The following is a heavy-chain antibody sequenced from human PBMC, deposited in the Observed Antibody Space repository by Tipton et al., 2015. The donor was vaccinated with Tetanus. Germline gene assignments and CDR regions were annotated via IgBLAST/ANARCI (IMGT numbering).Heavy chain of an antibody. J-gene: IGHJ5*02. D-gene: IGHD3-22*01. V-gene: IGHV4-34*01. CDR3: ARDWTSSDNYYDSSGYYSNWFDP. Sequence: LRLSCAVYGGSFSGYYWSWIRQPPGKGLEWIGEINHSGSTNYNPSLKSRVTISVDTSKNQFSLKLSSVTAADTAVYYCARDWTSSDNYYDSSGYYSNWFDPWGQGTLVTVSS. CDR2: INHSGST. CDR1: GGSFSGYY.